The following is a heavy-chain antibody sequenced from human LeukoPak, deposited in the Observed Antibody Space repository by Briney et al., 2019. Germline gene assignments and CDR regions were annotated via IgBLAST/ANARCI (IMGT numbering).Heavy chain of an antibody. CDR2: IYYSEST. CDR1: GGSISSGDYY. V-gene: IGHV4-30-4*08. J-gene: IGHJ6*03. CDR3: ARAPRPGYYYYYYMDV. D-gene: IGHD6-6*01. Sequence: SETLSLTCTVSGGSISSGDYYWSWIRQPPGKGLEWIGYIYYSESTYYNPSLKSRVTISVDTSKNQFSLKLSSVTAADTAVYYCARAPRPGYYYYYYMDVWGKGTTVTVSS.